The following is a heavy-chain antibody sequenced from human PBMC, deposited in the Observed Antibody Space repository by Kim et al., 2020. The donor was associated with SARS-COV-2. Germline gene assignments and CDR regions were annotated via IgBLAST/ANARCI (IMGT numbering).Heavy chain of an antibody. D-gene: IGHD3-22*01. J-gene: IGHJ4*02. V-gene: IGHV3-64D*06. Sequence: VKGRFTISRDNSKNTLYLQMSSLRAEDTAVYYCVTGREGGRSCYMNWSGNWGQGTLVTVS. CDR3: VTGREGGRSCYMNWSGN.